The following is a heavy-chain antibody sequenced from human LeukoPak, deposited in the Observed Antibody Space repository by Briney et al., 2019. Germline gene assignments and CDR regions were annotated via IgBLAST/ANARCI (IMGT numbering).Heavy chain of an antibody. CDR2: IKEDGSEK. D-gene: IGHD6-13*01. CDR1: GLNFSSRW. V-gene: IGHV3-7*03. CDR3: ARLRPITAVGSVYYHSMDV. Sequence: GGSLRLSCAASGLNFSSRWMNWVRQAPGQGLEWVASIKEDGSEKHYVDSVKGRFTISRDNGKNSLYLQMNSLRAEDTAVYYCARLRPITAVGSVYYHSMDVWGQGTTVTVSS. J-gene: IGHJ6*02.